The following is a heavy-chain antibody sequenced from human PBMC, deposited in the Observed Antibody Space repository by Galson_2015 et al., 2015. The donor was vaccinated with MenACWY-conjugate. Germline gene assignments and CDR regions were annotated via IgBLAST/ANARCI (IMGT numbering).Heavy chain of an antibody. J-gene: IGHJ4*02. CDR3: AWGRNPTVNSMYLDY. CDR2: ISPGSGRI. V-gene: IGHV3-48*02. Sequence: SLRLSCAASGFSFSTKWMHWVRQAPGKGLEWISYISPGSGRIYYADSAKGRFTISRDDAKSSLFLQIVSLRDEDTAVYYCAWGRNPTVNSMYLDYWGQGTLVTVSS. D-gene: IGHD7-27*01. CDR1: GFSFSTKW.